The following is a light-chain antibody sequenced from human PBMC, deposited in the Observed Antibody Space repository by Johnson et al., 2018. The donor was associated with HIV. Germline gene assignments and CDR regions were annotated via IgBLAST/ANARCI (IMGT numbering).Light chain of an antibody. J-gene: IGLJ1*01. Sequence: QSVLTQPPSAPGTPGQRVTISCSGSSSNIGSNTVNWYQQLPGTAPKLLIYSNNQRPSGVPDRFSGSKSGTSASLAISGLQSEDEADYYCAAWDDSLNGYVFGTETKVTVL. CDR2: SNN. CDR1: SSNIGSNT. CDR3: AAWDDSLNGYV. V-gene: IGLV1-44*01.